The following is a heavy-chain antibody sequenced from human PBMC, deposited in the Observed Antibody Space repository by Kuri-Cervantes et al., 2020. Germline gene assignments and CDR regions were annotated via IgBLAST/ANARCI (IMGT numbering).Heavy chain of an antibody. CDR3: AKLTAAAGQGGLRY. J-gene: IGHJ4*02. D-gene: IGHD6-13*01. CDR2: ISGSGGST. CDR1: GCTFSSYA. Sequence: GESLQISCAASGCTFSSYAMSWVRQAPGKGLEWVSAISGSGGSTYYADSVKGRFTIARDNSKNTLYLQINSLGAEDTAVYYCAKLTAAAGQGGLRYWGQGTLVTVSS. V-gene: IGHV3-23*01.